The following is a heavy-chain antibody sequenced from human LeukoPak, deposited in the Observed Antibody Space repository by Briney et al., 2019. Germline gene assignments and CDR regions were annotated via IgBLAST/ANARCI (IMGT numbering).Heavy chain of an antibody. CDR3: ARDCQLTGTSYGALGY. J-gene: IGHJ4*02. Sequence: GASVKVSCKASGYTFTSYYMHWVRQAPGQGLEWMGIINPSGGSTSYAQKFQGRVTMTRDTSTSTVYMELSSLRSEDTAVYYCARDCQLTGTSYGALGYWGQGTLVTVSS. CDR2: INPSGGST. V-gene: IGHV1-46*01. CDR1: GYTFTSYY. D-gene: IGHD1-14*01.